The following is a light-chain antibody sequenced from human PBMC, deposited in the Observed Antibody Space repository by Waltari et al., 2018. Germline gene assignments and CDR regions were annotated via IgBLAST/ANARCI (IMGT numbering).Light chain of an antibody. J-gene: IGKJ5*01. Sequence: IQLTQSPSSLSASVGDKVPITCRASQDISSYLAWYQQKPEKAPKILISAAFTLQSGVPPRFSGSGSGADFTLTISSLQPEDFATYYCQQFKTYPLTFGQGTRLEIK. CDR3: QQFKTYPLT. CDR2: AAF. CDR1: QDISSY. V-gene: IGKV1-9*01.